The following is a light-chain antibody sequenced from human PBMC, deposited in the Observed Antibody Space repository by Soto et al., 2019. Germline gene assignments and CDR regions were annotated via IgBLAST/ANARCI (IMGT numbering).Light chain of an antibody. V-gene: IGKV3-15*01. CDR3: QQYNNWPLT. J-gene: IGKJ4*01. CDR1: QSVSSN. Sequence: IVMTQSPATLSVSPGARATLSCRASQSVSSNLAWYQQKPGQAPRLLIYGASTRATGGPARFSGSGSGTEFTLTISSLQSEDFAVYYCQQYNNWPLTFGGGTKVEIK. CDR2: GAS.